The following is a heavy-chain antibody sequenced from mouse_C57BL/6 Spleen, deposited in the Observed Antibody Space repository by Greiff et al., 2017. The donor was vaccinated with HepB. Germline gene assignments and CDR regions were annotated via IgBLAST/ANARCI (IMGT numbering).Heavy chain of an antibody. D-gene: IGHD2-3*01. V-gene: IGHV10-1*01. CDR3: VRQYGYYLGEFDY. Sequence: EVQLVESGGGLVQPKGSLKLSCAASGFSFNTYAMNWVRQAPGKGLEWVARIRSKSNNYATYYADSVKDRFTISSDDSESMLYLQMNNLKTEDTAMYYCVRQYGYYLGEFDYWGQGTTLTVSS. CDR1: GFSFNTYA. CDR2: IRSKSNNYAT. J-gene: IGHJ2*01.